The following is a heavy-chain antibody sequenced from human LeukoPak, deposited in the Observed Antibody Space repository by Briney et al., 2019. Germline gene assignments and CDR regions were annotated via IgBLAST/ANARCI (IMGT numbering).Heavy chain of an antibody. CDR3: TTRTSGEYYDGSGFYY. CDR2: IKSKTDGGTA. CDR1: GFTFSNAW. Sequence: AGGSLRLSCAASGFTFSNAWLTWVRQAPGKGLEWVGRIKSKTDGGTADYTAPVKGRFTISRDDSKTTLCLQINSLKTEDTAVYYCTTRTSGEYYDGSGFYYWGQGTLVTVSS. V-gene: IGHV3-15*01. J-gene: IGHJ4*02. D-gene: IGHD3-22*01.